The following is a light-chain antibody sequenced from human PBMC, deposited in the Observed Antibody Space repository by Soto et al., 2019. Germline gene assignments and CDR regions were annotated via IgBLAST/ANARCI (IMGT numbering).Light chain of an antibody. CDR2: EVS. CDR1: SRDVGGYNY. J-gene: IGLJ2*01. V-gene: IGLV2-14*01. Sequence: QSVLTQPASVSGSPGQSITISCTGTSRDVGGYNYVSWYHQHPGKAPKLMIYEVSNRPSGVSNRFSGSKSGKTASLTISGLQAEDEGDYYCSSYTGSSTLLFGGGTKLPS. CDR3: SSYTGSSTLL.